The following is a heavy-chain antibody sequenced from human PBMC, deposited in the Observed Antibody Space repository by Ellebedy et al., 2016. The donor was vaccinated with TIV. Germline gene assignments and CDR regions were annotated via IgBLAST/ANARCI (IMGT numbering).Heavy chain of an antibody. CDR1: GFTFSDYY. V-gene: IGHV3-11*06. J-gene: IGHJ4*02. CDR2: IITSSSYT. CDR3: VRTGRPWFDY. D-gene: IGHD2-8*02. Sequence: GESLKISCVASGFTFSDYYMSWIRQAPGKGLEWVSTIITSSSYTKCADSVKGRFPVSRDDAKNSLYLHMNSLKAEDTAVYYCVRTGRPWFDYWGQGTLVTVSS.